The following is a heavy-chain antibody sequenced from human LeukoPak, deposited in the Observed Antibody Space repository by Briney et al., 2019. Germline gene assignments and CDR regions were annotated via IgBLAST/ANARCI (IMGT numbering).Heavy chain of an antibody. CDR3: AKGGHYDILTGYPIGYYFDY. V-gene: IGHV3-9*01. J-gene: IGHJ4*02. Sequence: GRSLRLSCAASGFTFDDYAMHWVRQAPGKGLEWVSGISWNSGSIGYADSVKGRFTISRDNAKNSLYLQMNSLRAEDTALYYCAKGGHYDILTGYPIGYYFDYWGQGTPVTVSS. CDR1: GFTFDDYA. CDR2: ISWNSGSI. D-gene: IGHD3-9*01.